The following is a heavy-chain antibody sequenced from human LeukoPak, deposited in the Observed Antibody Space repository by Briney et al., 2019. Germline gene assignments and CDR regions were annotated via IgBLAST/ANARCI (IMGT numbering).Heavy chain of an antibody. V-gene: IGHV3-30-3*01. Sequence: GGSLRLSCAASGFTFSSYSMNWVRQAPGKGLEWVAVISYDGSNKYYADSVKGRFTISRDNSKNTLYLQMNSLRAEDTAVYYCARGQVWFNYYYYGMDVWGQGTTVTVSS. D-gene: IGHD5-18*01. CDR2: ISYDGSNK. CDR1: GFTFSSYS. J-gene: IGHJ6*02. CDR3: ARGQVWFNYYYYGMDV.